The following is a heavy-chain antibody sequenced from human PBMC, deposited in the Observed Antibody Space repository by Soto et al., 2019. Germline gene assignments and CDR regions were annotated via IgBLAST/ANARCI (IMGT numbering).Heavy chain of an antibody. J-gene: IGHJ5*02. V-gene: IGHV1-69*06. CDR3: ARYASIAVAGTGYWFDP. CDR2: IIPIFGTA. Sequence: GASVKVSCKASGGTFSSYAISWVRQAPGQGLEWMGGIIPIFGTANYAQKFQGRVTITADKSTSTAYMELSSLRSEDTAVYYCARYASIAVAGTGYWFDPWGQGTLVTVSS. CDR1: GGTFSSYA. D-gene: IGHD6-19*01.